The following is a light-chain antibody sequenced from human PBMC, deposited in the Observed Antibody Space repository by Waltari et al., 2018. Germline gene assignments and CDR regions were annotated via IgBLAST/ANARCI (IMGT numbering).Light chain of an antibody. Sequence: QSALSQPPAVSGSPGQSITISCTGSSSDVGGDDAVAWYQDHPGQAPKVIIYDLNNRPSAVSDRFSGSKSGNAASLTISGLQAEDEANYYCCSQSSYNGVIFGGGTKLTVL. CDR2: DLN. V-gene: IGLV2-14*03. CDR3: CSQSSYNGVI. CDR1: SSDVGGDDA. J-gene: IGLJ2*01.